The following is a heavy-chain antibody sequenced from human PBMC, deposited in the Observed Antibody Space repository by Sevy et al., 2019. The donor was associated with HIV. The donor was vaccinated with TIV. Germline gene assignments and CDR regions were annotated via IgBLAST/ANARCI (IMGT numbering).Heavy chain of an antibody. CDR3: ARDYYHSSGYSPNAFDI. CDR1: GYTFTGYY. CDR2: INPNSGGT. V-gene: IGHV1-2*02. Sequence: ASVKVSCKASGYTFTGYYMHWVRQAPGQGLEWMAWINPNSGGTNYAQKFQGRVTMTRDTSISTAYMELSRLRSDDTAVYYCARDYYHSSGYSPNAFDIWGQGTMVTVSS. J-gene: IGHJ3*02. D-gene: IGHD3-22*01.